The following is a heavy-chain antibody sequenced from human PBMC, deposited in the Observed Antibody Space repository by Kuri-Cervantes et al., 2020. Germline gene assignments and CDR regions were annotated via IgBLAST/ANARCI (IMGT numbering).Heavy chain of an antibody. CDR1: GFTFSSYA. J-gene: IGHJ6*02. CDR2: ISGSGGST. D-gene: IGHD2-8*02. Sequence: GESLKISCAASGFTFSSYAMSWVRQASGKGLEWVSAISGSGGSTYYADSVKGRFTISRDNSKNTLYLQMNSLRAEDTAVYYCARDRAYWVVNGMDVWGQGTTVTVSS. V-gene: IGHV3-23*01. CDR3: ARDRAYWVVNGMDV.